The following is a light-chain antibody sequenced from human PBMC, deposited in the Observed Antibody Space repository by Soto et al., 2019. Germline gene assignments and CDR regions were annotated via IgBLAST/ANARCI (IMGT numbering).Light chain of an antibody. CDR1: QSVNSN. CDR3: QQYNNFCT. CDR2: GAS. Sequence: DIVMTQSPATLSVSPGDRATLSCRASQSVNSNLAWYQQKPGQAPRLVIYGASTRATGIPARFSGSGSGTEFTLTISSQHSEDVAVYYCQQYNNFCTFGQGTKVEIK. J-gene: IGKJ1*01. V-gene: IGKV3-15*01.